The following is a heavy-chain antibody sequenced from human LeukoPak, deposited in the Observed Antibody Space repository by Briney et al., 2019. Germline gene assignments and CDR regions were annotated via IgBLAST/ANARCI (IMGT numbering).Heavy chain of an antibody. V-gene: IGHV3-7*01. D-gene: IGHD3-22*01. CDR1: GFTFSSYW. J-gene: IGHJ4*02. CDR2: IKQDGSEK. CDR3: ARTYYYDSSGYYTNYFDY. Sequence: PGGSLRLSCAASGFTFSSYWMSWVRQAPGKGLEWVANIKQDGSEKYYVDSVKGRFTISRDNAKNSLYLQMNSLRAEDTAVYYCARTYYYDSSGYYTNYFDYWGQGTLVTVSS.